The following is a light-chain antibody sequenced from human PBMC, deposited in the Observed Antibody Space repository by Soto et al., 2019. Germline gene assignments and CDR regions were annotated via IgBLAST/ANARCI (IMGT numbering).Light chain of an antibody. CDR3: QQHNYWPS. CDR1: QIVGSN. Sequence: EIVMTQSPVTLSVSPGERATLSCRASQIVGSNLAWYQQKPAQAPRLLLYGASTRATGIPGRFSGSGSGTEFTLTITSLQSEDFAVYYCQQHNYWPSFGQGTKLEFK. V-gene: IGKV3-15*01. J-gene: IGKJ2*01. CDR2: GAS.